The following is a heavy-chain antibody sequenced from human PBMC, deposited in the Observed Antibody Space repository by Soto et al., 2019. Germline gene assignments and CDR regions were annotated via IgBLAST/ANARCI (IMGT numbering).Heavy chain of an antibody. CDR1: GGSISSGGYY. Sequence: TVSGGSISSGGYYWSWIRQHPGKGLEWIGYIYYSGSTYYDPSLKSRVTISVDTSKNQFSLKLSSVTAADTAVYYCARGEDGSGSYWVGRPLSRVDYWGQGALVTVSS. J-gene: IGHJ4*02. CDR3: ARGEDGSGSYWVGRPLSRVDY. V-gene: IGHV4-31*03. CDR2: IYYSGST. D-gene: IGHD3-10*01.